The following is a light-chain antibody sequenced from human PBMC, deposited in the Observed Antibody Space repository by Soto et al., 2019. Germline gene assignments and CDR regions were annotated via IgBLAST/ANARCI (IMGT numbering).Light chain of an antibody. CDR1: SSDVGGYND. V-gene: IGLV2-8*01. CDR2: EVS. J-gene: IGLJ2*01. Sequence: QSVLTQPPSASGSPGQSVTISCTGMSSDVGGYNDVSWYQQHPGKARKLMIYEVSKRPSGVPDRFSGSKSGNTASLTVSGLQAEDEADYYCSSYAGANSVVFGGGTQLPVL. CDR3: SSYAGANSVV.